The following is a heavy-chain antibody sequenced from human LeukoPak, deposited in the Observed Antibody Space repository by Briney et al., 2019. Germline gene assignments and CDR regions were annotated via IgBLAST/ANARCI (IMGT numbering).Heavy chain of an antibody. J-gene: IGHJ5*02. D-gene: IGHD3-16*01. V-gene: IGHV3-30*18. CDR1: GFTFSSYG. Sequence: GRSLRLSCAASGFTFSSYGMHWVRQAPGKGLEWVAVISYDGSNKYYADSVKGRFTISRDNSKDMVYLQMNSLKVEDTATYYCGKEGGAWGQGTKVTVSS. CDR3: GKEGGA. CDR2: ISYDGSNK.